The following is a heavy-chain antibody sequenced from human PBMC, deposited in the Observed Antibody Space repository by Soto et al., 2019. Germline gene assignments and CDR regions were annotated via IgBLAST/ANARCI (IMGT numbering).Heavy chain of an antibody. Sequence: GGSLRLSCTASGFTFGDYAMSWFRQAPGKGLEWVGFIRSKAYGGTTEYAASVKGRFTISRDDSKSFAYLQMNSLKTEDTAVYYCTRDTNAAMFRSYFWSGYYAPLDYWGQGTLVTVSS. CDR3: TRDTNAAMFRSYFWSGYYAPLDY. CDR1: GFTFGDYA. D-gene: IGHD3-3*01. V-gene: IGHV3-49*03. CDR2: IRSKAYGGTT. J-gene: IGHJ4*02.